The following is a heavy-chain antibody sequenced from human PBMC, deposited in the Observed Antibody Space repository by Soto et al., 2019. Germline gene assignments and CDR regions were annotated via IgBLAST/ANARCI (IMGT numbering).Heavy chain of an antibody. CDR3: AKGQLRGGYSGYDRVYYLDY. D-gene: IGHD5-12*01. V-gene: IGHV3-73*02. CDR1: GFTFSDSA. J-gene: IGHJ4*02. Sequence: EVQLVESGGGLVQPGGSLKLSCAASGFTFSDSAVHWVRQASGKGLEWVGRIRSRASSYATAYAASLKGRFTISRDDSRNTAYLQMNSLRAEDTAVYYCAKGQLRGGYSGYDRVYYLDYWGQGTLVTVSS. CDR2: IRSRASSYAT.